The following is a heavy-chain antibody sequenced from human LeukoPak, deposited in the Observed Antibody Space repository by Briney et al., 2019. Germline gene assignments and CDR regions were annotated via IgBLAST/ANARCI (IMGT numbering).Heavy chain of an antibody. CDR3: ARAREITVPGTDYFDY. D-gene: IGHD6-19*01. J-gene: IGHJ4*02. V-gene: IGHV3-7*01. CDR1: GFRFSNYW. CDR2: IKHDGSGP. Sequence: GGPLRLSCAVSGFRFSNYWMTWVRQAPGKGLEWVANIKHDGSGPSYLDSVKGRFTISRDNARNLLSLQMSSLRAEDTAVYYCARAREITVPGTDYFDYWGQGTLVTVSS.